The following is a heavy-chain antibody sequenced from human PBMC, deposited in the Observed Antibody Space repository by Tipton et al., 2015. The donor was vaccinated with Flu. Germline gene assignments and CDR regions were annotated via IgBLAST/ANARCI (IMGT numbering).Heavy chain of an antibody. CDR2: ISGSGGST. J-gene: IGHJ5*02. D-gene: IGHD1-26*01. CDR1: GFTFSSYA. CDR3: AKDQGVGAIEPNWFDP. Sequence: SLRLSCAASGFTFSSYAMSWVRQAPGKGLEWVSAISGSGGSTYYADSVEGRFTISRDNSKNTLYLQMNSLRAEDTAVYYCAKDQGVGAIEPNWFDPWGQGTLVTVSS. V-gene: IGHV3-23*01.